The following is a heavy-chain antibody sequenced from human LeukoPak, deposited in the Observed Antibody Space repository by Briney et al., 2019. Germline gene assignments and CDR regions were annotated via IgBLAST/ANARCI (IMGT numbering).Heavy chain of an antibody. J-gene: IGHJ4*02. V-gene: IGHV1-8*01. Sequence: ASVKVSCKASGYTFTSYDINWVRQATGPGLEWMGWMNPNSGNTGYAQKFQGRVTMTRNTSISTAYMELSSLRSEDTAVYYCARRYRRDGYNLLGYWGQGTLVTVSS. CDR1: GYTFTSYD. CDR2: MNPNSGNT. D-gene: IGHD5-24*01. CDR3: ARRYRRDGYNLLGY.